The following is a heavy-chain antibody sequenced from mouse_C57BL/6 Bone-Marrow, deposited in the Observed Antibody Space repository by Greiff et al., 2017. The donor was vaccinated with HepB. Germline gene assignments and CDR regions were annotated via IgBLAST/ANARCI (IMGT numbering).Heavy chain of an antibody. Sequence: VKLMESGAELVKPGASVKISCKASGYAFSSYWMNWVKQRPGKGLEWIGQIYPGDGDTNYNGKFKGKATLTADKSSSTAYMQLSSLTSEDSAVYFCASSTLTVYYGNYVDYFDYWGQGTTLTVSS. CDR2: IYPGDGDT. J-gene: IGHJ2*01. D-gene: IGHD2-1*01. CDR3: ASSTLTVYYGNYVDYFDY. CDR1: GYAFSSYW. V-gene: IGHV1-80*01.